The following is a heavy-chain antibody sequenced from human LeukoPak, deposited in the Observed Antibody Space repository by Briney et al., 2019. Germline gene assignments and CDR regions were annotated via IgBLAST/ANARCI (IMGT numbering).Heavy chain of an antibody. CDR3: ARGLVHDTSGYYSDY. Sequence: PGGSLRLSCAASGFTFSALWMHWVRQAPGKGLVWVSRINSDGSSTTYADSVKGRFTVSRDNAKNTLYLQMDSLRAEDSAVYYCARGLVHDTSGYYSDYWGQGILVTVSS. D-gene: IGHD3-22*01. CDR2: INSDGSST. J-gene: IGHJ4*02. V-gene: IGHV3-74*01. CDR1: GFTFSALW.